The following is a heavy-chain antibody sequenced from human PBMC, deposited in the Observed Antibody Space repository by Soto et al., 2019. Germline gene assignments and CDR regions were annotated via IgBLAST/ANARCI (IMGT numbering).Heavy chain of an antibody. CDR1: GCTFSSYA. V-gene: IGHV1-69*13. CDR2: IIPIFGTA. J-gene: IGHJ4*02. CDR3: ARDIDYYDSSGSVY. D-gene: IGHD3-22*01. Sequence: SVKVSCKASGCTFSSYAISWVRQAPGQGLEWMGGIIPIFGTANYAQKFQGRVTITADESTSTAYMELSSLRSEDTAVYYCARDIDYYDSSGSVYWGQGTLVTVS.